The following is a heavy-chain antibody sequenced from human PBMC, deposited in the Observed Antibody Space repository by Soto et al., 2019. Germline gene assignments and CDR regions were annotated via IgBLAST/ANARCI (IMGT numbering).Heavy chain of an antibody. CDR2: ISYDGSNK. V-gene: IGHV3-30-3*01. J-gene: IGHJ5*02. CDR3: ARDWAAAANWFDP. CDR1: GFTFSSNA. D-gene: IGHD6-13*01. Sequence: QVQLVESGGGVVQPGRSLRLSCAASGFTFSSNAMLWVRQAPGKGLEWVAVISYDGSNKYYADSVKGRFTISRDNSKNTLYLQMNSLRVEDTAVYYCARDWAAAANWFDPWGQGTLVTVSS.